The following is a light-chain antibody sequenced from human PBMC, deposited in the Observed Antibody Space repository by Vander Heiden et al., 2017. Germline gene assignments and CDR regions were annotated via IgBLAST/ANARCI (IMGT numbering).Light chain of an antibody. CDR3: GTWDSSLSAWV. CDR2: ENN. J-gene: IGLJ3*02. Sequence: SGLTQPHSETAAPGQKATISCSGSSSNIGNNYVSWYQQLPGTAPKLLIYENNMRPSGIPGRFSGSESGTSATLVITGLQTGDEADYYCGTWDSSLSAWVFGGGTKLTVL. CDR1: SSNIGNNY. V-gene: IGLV1-51*02.